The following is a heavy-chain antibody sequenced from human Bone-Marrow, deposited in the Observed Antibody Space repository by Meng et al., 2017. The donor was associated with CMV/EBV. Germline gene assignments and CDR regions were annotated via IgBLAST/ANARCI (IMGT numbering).Heavy chain of an antibody. V-gene: IGHV3-21*01. D-gene: IGHD6-13*01. CDR2: ISSSSSYI. Sequence: GESLKISCAASGFTFDDYAMHWVRQAPGKGLEWVSSISSSSSYIYYADSVKGRFTISRDNAKNSLYLQMNSLRAEDTAVYYCARDLYDSSSSYYYYYYYGMDVWGQGTTVTVSS. CDR3: ARDLYDSSSSYYYYYYYGMDV. J-gene: IGHJ6*02. CDR1: GFTFDDYA.